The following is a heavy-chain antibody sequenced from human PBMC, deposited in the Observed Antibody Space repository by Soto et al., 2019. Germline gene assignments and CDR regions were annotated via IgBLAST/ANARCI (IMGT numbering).Heavy chain of an antibody. CDR2: IIPIFGTA. V-gene: IGHV1-69*06. CDR1: GGTFSSYA. D-gene: IGHD2-2*02. Sequence: GASVKVSCKASGGTFSSYAISWVRQAPGQGLEWMGGIIPIFGTANYAQKFQGRVTITADKSTSTAYMELSSLRSEDTAVYYCARHPYPSYYYGMDVWGQGTTVTVSS. CDR3: ARHPYPSYYYGMDV. J-gene: IGHJ6*02.